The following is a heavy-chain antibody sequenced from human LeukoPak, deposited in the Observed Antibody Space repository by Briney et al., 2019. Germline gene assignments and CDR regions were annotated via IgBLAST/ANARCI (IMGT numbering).Heavy chain of an antibody. J-gene: IGHJ6*03. CDR3: ARGPLGIHHYYYMDV. D-gene: IGHD1-14*01. CDR2: IIPIFGTA. V-gene: IGHV1-69*05. Sequence: SVKVSCKASGGTFSSYAISWVRQAPGQGLEWMGGIIPIFGTANYAQKFQGRVTITTDESTSTAYMELSSLRSEDTAVYYCARGPLGIHHYYYMDVWGKGTTVTVSS. CDR1: GGTFSSYA.